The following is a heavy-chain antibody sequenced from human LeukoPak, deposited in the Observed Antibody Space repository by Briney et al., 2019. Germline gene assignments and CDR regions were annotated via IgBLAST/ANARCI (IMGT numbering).Heavy chain of an antibody. V-gene: IGHV4-61*02. CDR2: ISSSGST. CDR1: GDSISSGDYY. Sequence: SQTLSLTCTVSGDSISSGDYYWSWIRQPAGKGLEWIGRISSSGSTNYNPSLKSRVTISVDTSKNQFSLKLSSVTAADTAVYYYARRNDYGDYVAFDIWGQGTMVTVSS. D-gene: IGHD4-17*01. CDR3: ARRNDYGDYVAFDI. J-gene: IGHJ3*02.